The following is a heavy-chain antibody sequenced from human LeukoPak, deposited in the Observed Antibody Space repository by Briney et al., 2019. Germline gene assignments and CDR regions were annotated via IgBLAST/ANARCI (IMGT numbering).Heavy chain of an antibody. CDR3: ARGDSSSWYRTTMDY. Sequence: SETLSLTCTVSGGSISSYYWSWIRQPPGKGLEWIGCIYYSGYTNYKSSLKSRVTISVDTSKNQFSLKLSSVTAADTAVYYCARGDSSSWYRTTMDYWGQGTLVTVSS. CDR1: GGSISSYY. V-gene: IGHV4-59*12. D-gene: IGHD6-13*01. CDR2: IYYSGYT. J-gene: IGHJ4*02.